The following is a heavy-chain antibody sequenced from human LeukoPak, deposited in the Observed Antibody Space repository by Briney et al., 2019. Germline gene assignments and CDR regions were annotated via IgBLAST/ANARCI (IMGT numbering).Heavy chain of an antibody. J-gene: IGHJ4*02. CDR3: ARTTSFTASGYDY. Sequence: GASVKVSCKASGYTFTNYHINWVRQATGQGLEWMGWINPNNGDNGFAQKFQGRVTITRDTAMTTAYMELSSLTSEDTAIYFCARTTSFTASGYDYWGQGTLVTASS. CDR2: INPNNGDN. CDR1: GYTFTNYH. V-gene: IGHV1-8*03. D-gene: IGHD6-25*01.